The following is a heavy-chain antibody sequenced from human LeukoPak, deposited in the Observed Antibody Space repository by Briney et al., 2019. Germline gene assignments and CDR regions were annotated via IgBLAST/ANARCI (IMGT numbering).Heavy chain of an antibody. Sequence: PGGSLRLSCTGSGFSFGDYAMSWVRQAPGKGLEWVGFIRTKAYGGTPEYAASVEGRFTISRDDSKSTAYLQVNSLENEDTAVYYCTRARGYSYGYIDHWGQGALVTVSS. CDR3: TRARGYSYGYIDH. CDR2: IRTKAYGGTP. J-gene: IGHJ4*02. CDR1: GFSFGDYA. V-gene: IGHV3-49*04. D-gene: IGHD5-12*01.